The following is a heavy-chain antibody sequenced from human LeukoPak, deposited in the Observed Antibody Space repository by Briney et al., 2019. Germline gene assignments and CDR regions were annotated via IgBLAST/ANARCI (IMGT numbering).Heavy chain of an antibody. Sequence: GGSLRLSCAASGFTFSRYWMNWVRQAPGKGLEWVANMNQDGSEQYYVDSLKGRFTISRDNAKNSLYLQINSLRAEDTAVYYCATVSDGYNRYKSAFDIWGQGTMVTVSS. J-gene: IGHJ3*02. CDR1: GFTFSRYW. CDR3: ATVSDGYNRYKSAFDI. V-gene: IGHV3-7*01. D-gene: IGHD5-24*01. CDR2: MNQDGSEQ.